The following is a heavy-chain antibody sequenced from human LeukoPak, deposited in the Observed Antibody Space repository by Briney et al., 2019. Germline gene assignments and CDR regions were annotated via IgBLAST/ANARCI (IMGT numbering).Heavy chain of an antibody. CDR3: ARHGSGSYYNGWFDP. J-gene: IGHJ5*02. Sequence: GAALQISSKGAGCGFTSYWIGWGRRMPGKGREWMGIIYPGDSDTRYSPSFQGQVTISADKSISTAYLQWSSLKASDTAMYYCARHGSGSYYNGWFDPWGQGTLVTVSS. CDR2: IYPGDSDT. CDR1: GCGFTSYW. D-gene: IGHD3-10*01. V-gene: IGHV5-51*01.